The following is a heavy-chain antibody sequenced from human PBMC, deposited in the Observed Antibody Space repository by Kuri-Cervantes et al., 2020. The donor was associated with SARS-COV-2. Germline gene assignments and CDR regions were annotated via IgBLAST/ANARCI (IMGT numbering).Heavy chain of an antibody. CDR1: GFTFSSYW. J-gene: IGHJ3*02. CDR3: ARDPDSSGWYAGDAFDI. D-gene: IGHD6-19*01. Sequence: GESLMISCAASGFTFSSYWMHWVRQAPGKGLVWVSRINSDGSSTSYADSVKGRFTISRDNDKNTLYLQMNSLRAEDTAVYYCARDPDSSGWYAGDAFDIWGQGTMVTVSS. V-gene: IGHV3-74*01. CDR2: INSDGSST.